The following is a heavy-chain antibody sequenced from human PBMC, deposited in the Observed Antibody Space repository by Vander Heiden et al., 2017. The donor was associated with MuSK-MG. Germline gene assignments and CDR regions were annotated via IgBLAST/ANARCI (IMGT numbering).Heavy chain of an antibody. J-gene: IGHJ4*02. Sequence: QLQLQESGPGLVKPSETLSPTCTVSGGSISISTFCWGWIRQPPGKGLEWIGSICSSGSTFYNPSLKSRVTISADRSKNQFSVKLTSVTAADTAVYYCAREEAAVATHHIDYWGQGTLVTVSS. V-gene: IGHV4-39*07. CDR3: AREEAAVATHHIDY. CDR2: ICSSGST. CDR1: GGSISISTFC. D-gene: IGHD2-15*01.